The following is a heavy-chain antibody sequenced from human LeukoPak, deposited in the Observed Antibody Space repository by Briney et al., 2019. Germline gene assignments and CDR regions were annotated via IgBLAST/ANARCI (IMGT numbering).Heavy chain of an antibody. V-gene: IGHV1-46*01. CDR2: INPSGGST. Sequence: ASVKVSCKASGYTFTSYYMHWVRQAPGQGLEWMGIINPSGGSTSYAQKFQGRVTMTRDMSTSTVYMELSSLRSEDTAVYYCARRGIARRGYSYGYDYWGQGTLVTVSS. D-gene: IGHD5-18*01. CDR3: ARRGIARRGYSYGYDY. J-gene: IGHJ4*02. CDR1: GYTFTSYY.